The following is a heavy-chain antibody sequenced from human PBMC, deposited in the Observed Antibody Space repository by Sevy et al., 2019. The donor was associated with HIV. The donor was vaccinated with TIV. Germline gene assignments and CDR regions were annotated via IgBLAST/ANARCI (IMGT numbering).Heavy chain of an antibody. J-gene: IGHJ3*02. CDR1: GFTFSSYW. CDR3: ARGPRRGYCSSTSCYTGPFYDFAI. Sequence: GGSLRLSCAASGFTFSSYWMSWVRQAPGKGLEWVANIKQDGSEKYYVDSVKGRFTISRDNAKNSLYLQMNSLRAEDTAVYYCARGPRRGYCSSTSCYTGPFYDFAIWGQGTMVTVSS. D-gene: IGHD2-2*02. V-gene: IGHV3-7*01. CDR2: IKQDGSEK.